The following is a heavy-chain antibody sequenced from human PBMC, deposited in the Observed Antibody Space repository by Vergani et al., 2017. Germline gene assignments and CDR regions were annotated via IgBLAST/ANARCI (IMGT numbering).Heavy chain of an antibody. J-gene: IGHJ4*03. D-gene: IGHD2-21*01. V-gene: IGHV7-4-1*02. CDR2: INTNNGDP. Sequence: QVLVVQSGSEFKKLGASVKVSCKTSGYTFNTYAICWGRQAPGQGLEWMGWINTNNGDPTYDQDFTGRFIFSLDTSASTAYLEINNLKPEDTAFYYCAREGGPHSIWGQGTLVTVSS. CDR3: AREGGPHSI. CDR1: GYTFNTYA.